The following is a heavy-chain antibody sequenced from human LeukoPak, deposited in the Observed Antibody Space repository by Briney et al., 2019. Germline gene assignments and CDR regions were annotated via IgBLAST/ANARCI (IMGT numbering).Heavy chain of an antibody. D-gene: IGHD4-11*01. CDR2: INPASGGT. J-gene: IGHJ4*02. CDR3: ARYRNLAFDHTIS. V-gene: IGHV1-2*06. Sequence: ASVKVSCKTSGYSFTGHYIHWVRQAPGRGLEWMGRINPASGGTDYAQQFQGRVIMTRDTSISTAYMELSSLRSDDTALYFCARYRNLAFDHTISWAQGTLVTVSS. CDR1: GYSFTGHY.